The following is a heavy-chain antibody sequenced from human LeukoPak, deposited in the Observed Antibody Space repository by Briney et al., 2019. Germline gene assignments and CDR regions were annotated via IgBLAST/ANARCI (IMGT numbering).Heavy chain of an antibody. CDR1: GYTFTVYY. J-gene: IGHJ6*02. Sequence: ASVKVSCTASGYTFTVYYMHWVRQAPGQGLEWMGRINPNSGGTNYAQKFQGRVTMTRDTSISTAYMELSRLRSDDTAVYYCAREGLSPYGMDVWGQGTTVTVSS. V-gene: IGHV1-2*06. CDR2: INPNSGGT. CDR3: AREGLSPYGMDV.